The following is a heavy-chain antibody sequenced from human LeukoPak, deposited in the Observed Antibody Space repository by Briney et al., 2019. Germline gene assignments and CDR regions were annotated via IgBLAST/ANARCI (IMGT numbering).Heavy chain of an antibody. CDR3: ARSGYSSTWYLQNFELDY. CDR1: GLIFSKYW. J-gene: IGHJ4*02. Sequence: GGSLRLSCAASGLIFSKYWMTWVRQAPGKGLEWVAFIRYDGSNKYYADSVKGRFTISRDNSKNTLYLQMNSLRAEDTAVYFCARSGYSSTWYLQNFELDYWGQGTLVTVSS. CDR2: IRYDGSNK. D-gene: IGHD2-2*01. V-gene: IGHV3-30*02.